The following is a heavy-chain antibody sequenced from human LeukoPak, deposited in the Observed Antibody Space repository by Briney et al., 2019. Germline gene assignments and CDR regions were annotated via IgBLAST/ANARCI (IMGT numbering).Heavy chain of an antibody. J-gene: IGHJ4*02. D-gene: IGHD6-19*01. CDR2: ISSSSGYI. V-gene: IGHV3-21*01. CDR1: GFTFSSYS. CDR3: ARERSSGWSFDY. Sequence: GGSLRLSCAASGFTFSSYSMNWVRQAPGRGLEWVSSISSSSGYIYYADSVKGRFTISRDNAKNSLYLQMNSLRAEDTAVYYCARERSSGWSFDYWGQGTLVTVSS.